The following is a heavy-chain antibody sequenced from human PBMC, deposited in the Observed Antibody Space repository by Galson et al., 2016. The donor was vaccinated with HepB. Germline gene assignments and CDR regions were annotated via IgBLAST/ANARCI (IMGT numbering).Heavy chain of an antibody. D-gene: IGHD2-2*01. Sequence: SETLSLTCAVSGGSIRSRDYYWGWIRQTPGKGLEWIGSVYYSGDTYYNPSLKSRVTVWLDTSMNQFSLDLRSVNAADTAAYYCARDIRGSSTMYGTSFDFWGQGTLVAVSS. CDR1: GGSIRSRDYY. CDR2: VYYSGDT. J-gene: IGHJ4*02. V-gene: IGHV4-39*07. CDR3: ARDIRGSSTMYGTSFDF.